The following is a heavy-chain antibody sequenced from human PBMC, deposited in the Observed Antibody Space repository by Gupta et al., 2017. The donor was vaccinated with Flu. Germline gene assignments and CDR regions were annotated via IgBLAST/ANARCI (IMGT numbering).Heavy chain of an antibody. J-gene: IGHJ4*02. CDR1: GYTFPSYD. V-gene: IGHV1-8*01. CDR3: AREYYYDSSGYSTTVFDY. Sequence: QVQLVQSGAEVKKPGASVKVSCKASGYTFPSYDINWVRQATGQGLEWMGWMNPNSGNTGYAQKFQGRVTMTRNTSISTAYMELSSLRSEDTAVYYCAREYYYDSSGYSTTVFDYWGQGTLVTVSS. D-gene: IGHD3-22*01. CDR2: MNPNSGNT.